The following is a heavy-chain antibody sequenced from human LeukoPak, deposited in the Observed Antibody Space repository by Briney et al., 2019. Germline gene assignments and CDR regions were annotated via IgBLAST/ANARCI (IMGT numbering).Heavy chain of an antibody. D-gene: IGHD3-22*01. CDR1: GFAFSIYA. CDR2: ITSSGDGT. V-gene: IGHV3-23*01. Sequence: GGSLRLSCAASGFAFSIYAMSWVRQAPGKGLQWVSSITSSGDGTYYADSVKGRFTISRDNSENMLYLQMNSLRVEDTAVYFCAKDRPNYYGSNGHYYRRDGDYWGQGTLVTVSS. CDR3: AKDRPNYYGSNGHYYRRDGDY. J-gene: IGHJ4*02.